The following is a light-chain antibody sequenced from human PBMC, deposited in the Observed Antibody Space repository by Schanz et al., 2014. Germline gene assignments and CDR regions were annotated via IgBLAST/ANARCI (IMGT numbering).Light chain of an antibody. V-gene: IGKV3-15*01. CDR2: GAS. CDR1: ETVSSN. Sequence: EIVMTQSPATLSVSPGEGATLSCRASETVSSNLAWYQQKPGQAPRLLIYGASTRATGIPARFSGSGSGTYFTLTISSLQSEDFAVYYCQQRSNWPRTFGQGTKLQIK. CDR3: QQRSNWPRT. J-gene: IGKJ2*01.